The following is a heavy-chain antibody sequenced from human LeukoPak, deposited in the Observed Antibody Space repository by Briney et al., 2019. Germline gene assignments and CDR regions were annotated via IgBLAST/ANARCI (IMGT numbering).Heavy chain of an antibody. CDR2: IKQDGSEK. CDR1: GFTFSSYW. J-gene: IGHJ4*02. Sequence: PGGSLRLSCAASGFTFSSYWMSWVRQAPGKGLEWVANIKQDGSEKYYVDSVKGRFTISRDNAKNSLYLQMNSLRAEDTAVYYCARARTSRYCSSTSCYFDYWGQGTLVTVSS. V-gene: IGHV3-7*01. CDR3: ARARTSRYCSSTSCYFDY. D-gene: IGHD2-2*01.